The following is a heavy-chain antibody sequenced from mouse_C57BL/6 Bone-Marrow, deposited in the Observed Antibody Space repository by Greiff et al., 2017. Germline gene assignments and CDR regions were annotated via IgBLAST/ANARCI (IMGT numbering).Heavy chain of an antibody. J-gene: IGHJ4*01. CDR3: ARRGYYSIPYDYAMDY. CDR2: IYPRSGNT. V-gene: IGHV1-81*01. Sequence: QVQLQQSGAELARPGASVTLSCKASGYTFTSSGISWVKQRTGQGLEWIGEIYPRSGNTYYNEKFKGKATLTADKSSSTAYMELRSLTSEDSAVYACARRGYYSIPYDYAMDYWGQGTSVTVSS. CDR1: GYTFTSSG. D-gene: IGHD2-5*01.